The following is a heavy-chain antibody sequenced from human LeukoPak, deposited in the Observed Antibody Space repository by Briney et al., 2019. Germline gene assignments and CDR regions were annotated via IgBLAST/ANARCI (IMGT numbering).Heavy chain of an antibody. CDR3: ARLITGTTTAFDI. J-gene: IGHJ3*02. CDR2: VYTSGST. CDR1: GGSISGYY. Sequence: PSETLSLTCSVSGGSISGYYWTWIRQPAGKGLEWIGRVYTSGSTHYNPSLKTRLTMSVDTSKNQFSLKLSSVTAADTAVYYRARLITGTTTAFDIWGQGTMVTVSS. D-gene: IGHD1-7*01. V-gene: IGHV4-4*07.